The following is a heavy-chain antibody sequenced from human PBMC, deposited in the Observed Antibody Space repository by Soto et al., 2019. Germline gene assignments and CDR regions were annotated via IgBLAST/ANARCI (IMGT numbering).Heavy chain of an antibody. CDR1: GGSFSGYY. V-gene: IGHV4-34*01. CDR2: INHSGST. Sequence: TSETLSLTCAVYGGSFSGYYWSWIRQPPGKGLEWIGEINHSGSTKYNPSLKSRVTILEDTSKNQFSLKLNSVTAADTAVYYCAREGRMGTFDYWGQGALVTVSS. D-gene: IGHD1-1*01. J-gene: IGHJ4*02. CDR3: AREGRMGTFDY.